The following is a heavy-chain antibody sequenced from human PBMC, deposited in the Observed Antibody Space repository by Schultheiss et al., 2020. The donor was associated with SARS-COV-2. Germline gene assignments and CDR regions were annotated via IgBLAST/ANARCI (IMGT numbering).Heavy chain of an antibody. Sequence: VKVSCKASGGTFSSYAISWVRQAPGQGLEWMGGIIPIFGTANYAQKFQGRVTITADKSTSTAYMELSSLRSDDTAMYYCARGGIAAAGTLPDYWGQGTLVTVSS. J-gene: IGHJ4*02. CDR3: ARGGIAAAGTLPDY. CDR1: GGTFSSYA. V-gene: IGHV1-69*06. CDR2: IIPIFGTA. D-gene: IGHD6-13*01.